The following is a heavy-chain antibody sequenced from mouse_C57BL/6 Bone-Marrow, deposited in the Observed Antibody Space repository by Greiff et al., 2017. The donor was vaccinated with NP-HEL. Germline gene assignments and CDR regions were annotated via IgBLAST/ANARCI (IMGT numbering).Heavy chain of an antibody. CDR2: IYPGSGNT. CDR3: ARRGTGSFDY. D-gene: IGHD3-3*01. V-gene: IGHV1-76*01. J-gene: IGHJ2*01. Sequence: VQLQQSGAELVRPGASVKLSCKASGYTFTDYYINWVKQRPGQGLEWIARIYPGSGNTYYNEKFKGKATLTAEKSSSTAYMQLSSLTSEDSAVYFCARRGTGSFDYWGQGTTLTVSS. CDR1: GYTFTDYY.